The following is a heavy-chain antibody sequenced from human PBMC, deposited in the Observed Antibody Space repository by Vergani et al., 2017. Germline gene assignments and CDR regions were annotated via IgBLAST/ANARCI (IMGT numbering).Heavy chain of an antibody. V-gene: IGHV4-59*01. CDR1: GGSISSYY. J-gene: IGHJ4*02. CDR2: IYYSGST. D-gene: IGHD3-9*01. CDR3: ARGADILTGYYSGGDFDY. Sequence: QLQESGPGLVKPSETLSLTCTVSGGSISSYYWSWIRQPPGKGLEWIGYIYYSGSTNYNPSLKSRVTISVDTSKNQFSLKLSSVTAADTAVYYCARGADILTGYYSGGDFDYWGQGTLVTVSS.